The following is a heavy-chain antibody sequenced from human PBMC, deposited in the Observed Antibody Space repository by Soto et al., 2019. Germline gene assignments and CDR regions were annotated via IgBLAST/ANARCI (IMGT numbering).Heavy chain of an antibody. CDR3: ARADYGDYKIDY. Sequence: SETLSLTCAVYGGSFSGYYWSWIRQPPGKGLEWIGEINHSGSTNYNPSLKSRVTISVDTSKNQFSLKLSSVTAADTAVYYCARADYGDYKIDYWGQGTLVTVSS. V-gene: IGHV4-34*01. D-gene: IGHD4-17*01. J-gene: IGHJ4*02. CDR1: GGSFSGYY. CDR2: INHSGST.